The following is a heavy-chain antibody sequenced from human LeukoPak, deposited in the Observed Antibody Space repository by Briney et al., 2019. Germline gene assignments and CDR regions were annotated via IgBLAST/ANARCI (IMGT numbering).Heavy chain of an antibody. Sequence: GGSLRLSCAASGFTFSSYGMHWVRQAPGKGLEWVSAISGSGGSTYYADSVKGRFTISRDNSKNTLYLQMNSLRAEDTAVYYCAKDSRNLPFDYWGQGTLVTVSS. J-gene: IGHJ4*02. V-gene: IGHV3-23*01. CDR3: AKDSRNLPFDY. CDR2: ISGSGGST. D-gene: IGHD1-14*01. CDR1: GFTFSSYG.